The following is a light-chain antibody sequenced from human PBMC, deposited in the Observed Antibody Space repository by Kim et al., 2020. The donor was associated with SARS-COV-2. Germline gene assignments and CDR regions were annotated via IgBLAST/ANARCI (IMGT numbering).Light chain of an antibody. Sequence: LSPGERATLSCRASQSIRNSYLASYQHKPGQAPRLLIYGASSRAIGIPDRFSGSGSGTDFTLTISRLEPEDFAVYYCQQYGNSPYTFGQGTKLEI. CDR2: GAS. V-gene: IGKV3-20*01. J-gene: IGKJ2*01. CDR3: QQYGNSPYT. CDR1: QSIRNSY.